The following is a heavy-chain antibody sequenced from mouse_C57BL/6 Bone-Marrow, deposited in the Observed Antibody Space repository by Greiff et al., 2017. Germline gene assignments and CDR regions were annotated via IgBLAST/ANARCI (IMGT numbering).Heavy chain of an antibody. CDR1: GFTFSDYY. Sequence: EVKLVESEGGLVQPGSSMTLSCTASGFTFSDYYMAWVRQVPEKGLEWVANINYDGSSTYYLDSLKSRFIISRDNAKNILYLQMSSLKSEDTATYYCARDGGYYAMDDWGQGTSVTVSS. CDR3: ARDGGYYAMDD. J-gene: IGHJ4*01. V-gene: IGHV5-16*01. CDR2: INYDGSST.